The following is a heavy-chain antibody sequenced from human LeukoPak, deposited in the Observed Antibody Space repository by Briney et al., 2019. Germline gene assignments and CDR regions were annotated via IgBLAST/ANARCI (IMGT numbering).Heavy chain of an antibody. Sequence: PSETLSLTCTVSGGSISTISSSTYYWGWIRQAPGKGLEWIGSLFYGENSHYNPSLKSRATLSVDTSNNQFSLKLTSVPAADAAVYFCARQLPTAAADTRGYFDYWGQGTVVTVSS. D-gene: IGHD6-25*01. V-gene: IGHV4-39*01. CDR3: ARQLPTAAADTRGYFDY. J-gene: IGHJ4*02. CDR1: GGSISTISSSTYY. CDR2: LFYGENS.